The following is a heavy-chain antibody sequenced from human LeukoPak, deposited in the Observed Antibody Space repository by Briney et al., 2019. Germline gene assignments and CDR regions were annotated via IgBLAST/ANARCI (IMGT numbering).Heavy chain of an antibody. CDR2: IYSSGST. CDR3: ARHVSSNYEGNKFDP. V-gene: IGHV4-39*01. CDR1: GGSISNSGYY. Sequence: PSETLSLTCTVSGGSISNSGYYWGWIRQPPGKGLEWIGSIYSSGSTYFNPSLKSRVTISVDTSKNQFSLKLTSVTAADTAVYYCARHVSSNYEGNKFDPWGQGTLVTVSS. D-gene: IGHD4-11*01. J-gene: IGHJ5*02.